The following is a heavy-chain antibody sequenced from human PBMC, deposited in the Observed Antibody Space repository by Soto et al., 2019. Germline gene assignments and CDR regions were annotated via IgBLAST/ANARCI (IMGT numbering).Heavy chain of an antibody. J-gene: IGHJ4*02. D-gene: IGHD6-13*01. CDR2: ISWNSGSI. V-gene: IGHV3-9*01. CDR1: GFTFDDYV. CDR3: AKDRTEYSSSWYAGPLDY. Sequence: VQLVESGGGLVQPGRSLRLSCAASGFTFDDYVMHWVRQAPGKGLEWVSGISWNSGSIGYADSVKGRFTISRDNAKNSLYLQMNSLRAEDTALYYCAKDRTEYSSSWYAGPLDYWGQGTLVTVSS.